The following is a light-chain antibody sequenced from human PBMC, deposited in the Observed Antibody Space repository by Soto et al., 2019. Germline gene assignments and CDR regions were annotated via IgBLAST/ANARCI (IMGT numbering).Light chain of an antibody. V-gene: IGKV3-11*01. J-gene: IGKJ4*01. CDR1: QSISSY. CDR3: QQRSTWPLT. Sequence: EIVVTQSPATLSLSPGERATLSCRASQSISSYLAWYQQKPGQAPRLLIYDASNRATGIPARFSGSGSGTDFTLISSILAHEDVAVYYYQQRSTWPLTFGGGTKVEIK. CDR2: DAS.